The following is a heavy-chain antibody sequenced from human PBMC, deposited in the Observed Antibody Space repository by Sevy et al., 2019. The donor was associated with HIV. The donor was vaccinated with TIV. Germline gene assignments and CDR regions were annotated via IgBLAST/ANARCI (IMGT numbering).Heavy chain of an antibody. CDR1: GDSVSSNSAA. D-gene: IGHD2-2*02. V-gene: IGHV6-1*01. CDR2: TYYRSKWYN. J-gene: IGHJ4*02. Sequence: QSQTLSLTCAISGDSVSSNSAAWNWIRQSPSRGLEWLGRTYYRSKWYNDYAVSVKSRLTINPDTSKNHFSLQLNSVTPDDTAVYYCAREGGSYCSGTSCYRGGLFAAAVDYWGQGTLVTVSS. CDR3: AREGGSYCSGTSCYRGGLFAAAVDY.